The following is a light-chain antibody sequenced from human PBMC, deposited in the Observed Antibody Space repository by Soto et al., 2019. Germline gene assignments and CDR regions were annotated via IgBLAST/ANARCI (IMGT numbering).Light chain of an antibody. CDR3: SQYGSSLYT. Sequence: EVELTQSPGTLSLSPGEGATLSCRASQSVDSSNLAWYQQRRGRAPRLLIYGASTRASGIPDRFSGSGSGTDFTLTISRLEPDDFAVYYCSQYGSSLYTFGQGTKLEIK. J-gene: IGKJ2*01. CDR1: QSVDSSN. CDR2: GAS. V-gene: IGKV3-20*01.